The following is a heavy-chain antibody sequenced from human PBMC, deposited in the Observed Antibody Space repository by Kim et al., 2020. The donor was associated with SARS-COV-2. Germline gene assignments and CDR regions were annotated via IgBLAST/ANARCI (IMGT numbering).Heavy chain of an antibody. Sequence: ASVKVSCKASGYTFTGYYMHWVRQAPGQGLEWMGWINPNSGGTNYAQKFQGRVTMTRDTSISTAYMELSRLRSDDTAVYYCARDLITMIVVVTKYYYYYGMDVWGQGTTVTVSS. V-gene: IGHV1-2*02. CDR2: INPNSGGT. D-gene: IGHD3-22*01. CDR3: ARDLITMIVVVTKYYYYYGMDV. CDR1: GYTFTGYY. J-gene: IGHJ6*02.